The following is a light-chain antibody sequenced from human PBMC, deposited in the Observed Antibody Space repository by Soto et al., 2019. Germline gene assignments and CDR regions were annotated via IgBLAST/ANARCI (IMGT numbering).Light chain of an antibody. J-gene: IGLJ1*01. Sequence: QSALTQPPSVSGAPGQRVTISCTGSSSNIGAGHDVHWYQQFPGTAPQLLIFGNNNRPSGVPDRFSGSKSGTSASLAITGLQAEDEADFYCQSYDSSLSAYVFGTGTKLTV. V-gene: IGLV1-40*01. CDR1: SSNIGAGHD. CDR3: QSYDSSLSAYV. CDR2: GNN.